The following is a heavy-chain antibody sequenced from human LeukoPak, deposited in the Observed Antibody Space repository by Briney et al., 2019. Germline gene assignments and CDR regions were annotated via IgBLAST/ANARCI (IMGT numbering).Heavy chain of an antibody. J-gene: IGHJ4*02. CDR1: GYTLTELS. CDR3: ATRVITGIAVAGTGFDY. Sequence: ASVKVSCKVSGYTLTELSMHWVRQAPGKGLEWMGGFDPEDGETIYAQKFQGRVTMTEDTSTDTAYMELSSLRPEDTAVNYCATRVITGIAVAGTGFDYWGQGTLVTVSS. V-gene: IGHV1-24*01. D-gene: IGHD6-19*01. CDR2: FDPEDGET.